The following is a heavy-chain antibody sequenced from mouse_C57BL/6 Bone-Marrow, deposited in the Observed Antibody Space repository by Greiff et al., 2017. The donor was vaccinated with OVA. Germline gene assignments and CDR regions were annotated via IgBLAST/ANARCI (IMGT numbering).Heavy chain of an antibody. CDR2: IDPENGDT. Sequence: EVQLQQSGAELVRPGASVKLSCTASGFNIKDDYMHWVKQRPEQGLEWIGWIDPENGDTEYASKFQGKATITADTSSNTAYLQLSSLTSEDTAVYYCTTGADYYGSSPWYFDVWGTGTTVTVAS. CDR3: TTGADYYGSSPWYFDV. CDR1: GFNIKDDY. V-gene: IGHV14-4*01. D-gene: IGHD1-1*01. J-gene: IGHJ1*03.